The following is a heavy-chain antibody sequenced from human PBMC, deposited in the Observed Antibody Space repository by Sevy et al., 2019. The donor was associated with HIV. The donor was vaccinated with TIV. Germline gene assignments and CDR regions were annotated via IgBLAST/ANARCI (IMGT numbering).Heavy chain of an antibody. J-gene: IGHJ6*02. CDR3: ARVYYDSSGYYSKYYYYYGMDV. CDR2: MNPNSGNT. Sequence: ASVKVSCKASGYTFTSYDINWVRQATGQGLEWMGWMNPNSGNTGYAQKFQGRVTMTRNTSISTAYMELISLRSEDTAVYYCARVYYDSSGYYSKYYYYYGMDVWGQGTTVTVSS. CDR1: GYTFTSYD. D-gene: IGHD3-22*01. V-gene: IGHV1-8*01.